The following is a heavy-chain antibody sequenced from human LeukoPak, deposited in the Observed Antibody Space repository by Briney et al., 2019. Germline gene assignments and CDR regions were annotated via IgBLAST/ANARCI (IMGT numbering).Heavy chain of an antibody. V-gene: IGHV4-59*01. Sequence: SETLSLTCTVSGGSISSYYWSWIRQPPGKGLEWIGYIYYSGSTNYNPSLKSRVTLSVDTSKNQFSLKLRSVTAADTAVYYCAKGPVVTFDIWGQGTMVTVSS. D-gene: IGHD2-15*01. CDR3: AKGPVVTFDI. CDR1: GGSISSYY. J-gene: IGHJ3*02. CDR2: IYYSGST.